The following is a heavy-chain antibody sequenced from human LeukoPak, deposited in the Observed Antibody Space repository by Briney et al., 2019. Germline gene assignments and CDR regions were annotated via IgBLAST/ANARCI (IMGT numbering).Heavy chain of an antibody. J-gene: IGHJ4*02. CDR1: GYTFTGYY. D-gene: IGHD6-19*01. Sequence: ASVKVSCKPSGYTFTGYYMHWVRQAPGQGLDWMGWINPNSGGTNYAQKFQGRVTMTRDTSISTAYMELSRLRSDDTAVYYCARGGVGYSSGWYPGFDYWGQGTLVTVSS. V-gene: IGHV1-2*02. CDR2: INPNSGGT. CDR3: ARGGVGYSSGWYPGFDY.